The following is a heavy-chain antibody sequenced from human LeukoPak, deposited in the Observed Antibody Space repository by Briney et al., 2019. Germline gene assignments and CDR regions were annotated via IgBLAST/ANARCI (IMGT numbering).Heavy chain of an antibody. CDR2: IKSKNDGGTT. CDR1: GFTFSSYS. J-gene: IGHJ6*02. Sequence: GGSLRLSCAASGFTFSSYSMTWVRQAPGKGLEWVGRIKSKNDGGTTDYTAPVKGRFTISRDDSENTVYLQMNSLKTEDTAVYYCTTDARVTMVRGVPDVWGQGTTVTVSS. CDR3: TTDARVTMVRGVPDV. V-gene: IGHV3-15*01. D-gene: IGHD3-10*01.